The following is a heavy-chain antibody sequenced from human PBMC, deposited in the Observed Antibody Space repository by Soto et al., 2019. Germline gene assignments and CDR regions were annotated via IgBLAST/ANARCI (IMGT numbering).Heavy chain of an antibody. CDR2: ISGSGGST. D-gene: IGHD3-22*01. V-gene: IGHV3-23*01. CDR3: AKDGDYYDSSGYYRYWYFDL. CDR1: GFTFSSYA. J-gene: IGHJ2*01. Sequence: EVQLLESGGGLVQPGGSLRLSCAASGFTFSSYAMSWVRQAPGKGLEWVSTISGSGGSTYYADSVKGRFTISRDNSKNTLYLQMNSLRAEDTAVYYCAKDGDYYDSSGYYRYWYFDLWGRGTLFTVSS.